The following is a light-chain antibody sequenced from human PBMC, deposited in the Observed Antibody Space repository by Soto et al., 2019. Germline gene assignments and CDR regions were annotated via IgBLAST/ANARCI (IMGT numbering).Light chain of an antibody. CDR3: SSYTSSSTRV. CDR1: SSDVGAYNY. J-gene: IGLJ1*01. Sequence: QSALTQPASVSGSPGQSITISCTGTSSDVGAYNYVSWYQQHPGKAPKLMIYEVSNRPSGLSNRFSGSKSGNTASLIISGLQAEDEADYYSSSYTSSSTRVFGTGTKLTVL. V-gene: IGLV2-14*01. CDR2: EVS.